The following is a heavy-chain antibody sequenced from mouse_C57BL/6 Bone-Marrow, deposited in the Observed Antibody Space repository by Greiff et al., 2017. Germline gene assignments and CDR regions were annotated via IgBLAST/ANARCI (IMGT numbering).Heavy chain of an antibody. D-gene: IGHD1-1*01. V-gene: IGHV1-81*01. CDR3: ARSHIYYYGRGYFDV. Sequence: QVQLQQSGAELARPGASVKLSCKASGYTFTSYGISWVKQRTGQGLEWIGEIYPRSGNTYYNEKFKGKATLTADKSSSTAYMELRSLTSEDSAVYFCARSHIYYYGRGYFDVWGTGTTVTVSS. CDR1: GYTFTSYG. J-gene: IGHJ1*03. CDR2: IYPRSGNT.